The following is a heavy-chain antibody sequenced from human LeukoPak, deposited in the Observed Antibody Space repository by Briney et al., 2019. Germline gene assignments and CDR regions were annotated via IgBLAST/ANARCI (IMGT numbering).Heavy chain of an antibody. D-gene: IGHD6-25*01. Sequence: GGSLRLSCAASGFTFSSYWMHWVRQPPGKGLVWVSRINSDGSRTSYADSVKGRFTISRDNAKNTLYLQMNSLRAEDTAVYYCVSRPLTAEDYWGQGTLVIVPP. V-gene: IGHV3-74*01. CDR2: INSDGSRT. CDR3: VSRPLTAEDY. J-gene: IGHJ4*02. CDR1: GFTFSSYW.